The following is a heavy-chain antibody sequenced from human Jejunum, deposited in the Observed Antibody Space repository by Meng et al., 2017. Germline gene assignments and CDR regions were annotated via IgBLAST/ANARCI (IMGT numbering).Heavy chain of an antibody. V-gene: IGHV4-4*02. CDR3: ARADYVRHFDL. CDR1: GGSIESNNW. CDR2: VYHSGST. Sequence: QVQLKESGPGLVKPSETLSLTCAVSGGSIESNNWWTWIRQPPGQGLEWIGEVYHSGSTHYNPSLQSRVTISIDNSKNRFSLSLNSVTAADTAIYYCARADYVRHFDLWGRGTLVTVSS. J-gene: IGHJ2*01. D-gene: IGHD3-10*02.